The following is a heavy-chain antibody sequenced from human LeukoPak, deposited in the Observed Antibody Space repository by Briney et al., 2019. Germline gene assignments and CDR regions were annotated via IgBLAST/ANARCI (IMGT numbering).Heavy chain of an antibody. J-gene: IGHJ3*02. Sequence: ASVKVSCKASGYTFTSYGISWVRQAPGQGLEWMGWMSAYNGNTNYAQKLQGRVTMTTDTSTSTAYMELRSLRSDDTAVYYCARRSGSRDFGAFDIWGQGTMVTVSS. CDR1: GYTFTSYG. V-gene: IGHV1-18*01. CDR2: MSAYNGNT. D-gene: IGHD5-12*01. CDR3: ARRSGSRDFGAFDI.